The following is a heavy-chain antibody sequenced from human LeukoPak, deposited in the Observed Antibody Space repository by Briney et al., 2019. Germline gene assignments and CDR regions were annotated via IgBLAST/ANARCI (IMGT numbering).Heavy chain of an antibody. CDR2: MNPNSGNT. J-gene: IGHJ6*02. CDR1: GYTFTSYE. D-gene: IGHD3-3*01. V-gene: IGHV1-8*01. CDR3: ARGLEGFLASGDYYYYGMDV. Sequence: ASVKVSCKASGYTFTSYEINWVRQATGQGLEWMGWMNPNSGNTGYAQKFQGRVTMTRNTSISTAYMELSSLRSEDTAVYYCARGLEGFLASGDYYYYGMDVWGQGTTVTVSS.